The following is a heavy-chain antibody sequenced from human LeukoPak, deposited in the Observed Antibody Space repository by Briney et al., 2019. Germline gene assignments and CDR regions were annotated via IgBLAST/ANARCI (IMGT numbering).Heavy chain of an antibody. CDR1: GGSISGYY. J-gene: IGHJ4*02. CDR3: ASDPGYCSGGSCGNFDY. D-gene: IGHD2-15*01. CDR2: MYYSGST. V-gene: IGHV4-59*01. Sequence: SETLSLTCNVSGGSISGYYWSWIRQPAGKGLEWIGYMYYSGSTSYNPSLKSRVTISADTSKNQFSLKLSSVTAADTAVYYCASDPGYCSGGSCGNFDYWGQGTLVTVSS.